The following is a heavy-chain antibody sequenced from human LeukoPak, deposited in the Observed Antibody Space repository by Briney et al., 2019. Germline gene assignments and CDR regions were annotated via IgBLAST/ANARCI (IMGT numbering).Heavy chain of an antibody. CDR1: GGSISSNY. Sequence: SETLSLTCTVSGGSISSNYWSWIRQPPGKGLECIGYIYYSGSTNYNPSLKSRVTLSVDTSKNQFSLKLSSVTAADTAVYYSARVPGVYDFWSGFDYWGQGTLVTVSS. J-gene: IGHJ4*02. CDR3: ARVPGVYDFWSGFDY. D-gene: IGHD3-3*01. V-gene: IGHV4-59*01. CDR2: IYYSGST.